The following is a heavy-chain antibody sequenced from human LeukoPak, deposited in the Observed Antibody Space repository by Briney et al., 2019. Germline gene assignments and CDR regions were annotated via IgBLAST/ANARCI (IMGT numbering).Heavy chain of an antibody. J-gene: IGHJ5*02. D-gene: IGHD2-21*02. CDR2: IYYQGRT. CDR1: GASISTSSNY. V-gene: IGHV4-39*01. Sequence: SETLSLACTISGASISTSSNYWGWLRQPPGKGLEWIGSIYYQGRTYLNPSLRSRVTMSIDTSKSQVSLKLTSVSAADTAVYYCARHALVTAISTYNWLDPWGQGTLVTVSS. CDR3: ARHALVTAISTYNWLDP.